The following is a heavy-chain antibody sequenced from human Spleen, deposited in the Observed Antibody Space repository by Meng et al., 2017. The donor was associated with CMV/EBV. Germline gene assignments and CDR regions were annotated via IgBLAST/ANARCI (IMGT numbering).Heavy chain of an antibody. CDR1: RNTFTSYY. CDR3: ARELRDTYNFDY. D-gene: IGHD3-3*01. Sequence: CKASRNTFTSYYIHWVRQAAGQGLEWMGIINPSGGNAGYAQKFQGRVTMTRDTSTTTVYMELSSLGSDDTAVYYCARELRDTYNFDYWGQGTLVTVSS. V-gene: IGHV1-46*01. CDR2: INPSGGNA. J-gene: IGHJ4*02.